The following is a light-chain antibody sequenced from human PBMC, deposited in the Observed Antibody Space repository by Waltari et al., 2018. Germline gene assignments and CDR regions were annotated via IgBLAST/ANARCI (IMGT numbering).Light chain of an antibody. V-gene: IGKV1-5*03. J-gene: IGKJ2*01. CDR3: QQYNTYPFT. CDR1: QSICNW. Sequence: DIQMTQSSSTLSASIGDRVTIPCRASQSICNWFAWYQQRPGKDPKLLFYIASSLETGVASRFRGSGSGTEFTLTISSLQPGDFATYYCQQYNTYPFTFGLGTKLESK. CDR2: IAS.